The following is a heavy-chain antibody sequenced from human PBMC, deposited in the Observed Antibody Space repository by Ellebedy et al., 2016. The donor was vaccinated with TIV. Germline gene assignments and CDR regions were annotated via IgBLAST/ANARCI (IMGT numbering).Heavy chain of an antibody. Sequence: GESLKISCAASGLTFSSHAMSWVRQAPGKGLEWVSVIYSGGSTYYADSVKGRFTISRDNSKNTLYLQMNSLRAEDTAVYYCASLSSGRWFVDYWGQGTLVTVSS. J-gene: IGHJ4*02. D-gene: IGHD3-22*01. CDR3: ASLSSGRWFVDY. CDR2: IYSGGST. V-gene: IGHV3-66*01. CDR1: GLTFSSHA.